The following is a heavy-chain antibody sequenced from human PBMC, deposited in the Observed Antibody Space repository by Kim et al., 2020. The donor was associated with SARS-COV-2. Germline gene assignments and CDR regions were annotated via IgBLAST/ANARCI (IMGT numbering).Heavy chain of an antibody. J-gene: IGHJ6*02. D-gene: IGHD2-15*01. Sequence: GGSLRLSCAASGFTFSSYAMSWVRQAPGKGLEWVSAISGSGGSTYYADSVKGRFTISRDNSKNTLYLQMNSLRAEDTAVYYCAKAETYCSGGSCYPPYFYYYYGMDVWGQGTTVTVSS. CDR1: GFTFSSYA. CDR2: ISGSGGST. CDR3: AKAETYCSGGSCYPPYFYYYYGMDV. V-gene: IGHV3-23*01.